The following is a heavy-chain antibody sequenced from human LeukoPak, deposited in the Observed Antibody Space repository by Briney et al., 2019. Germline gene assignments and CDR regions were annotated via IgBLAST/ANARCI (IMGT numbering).Heavy chain of an antibody. V-gene: IGHV1-8*03. Sequence: ASVKVSCKASGYTFTSYDINWVRQATGQGLEWMGWMNPNSGNTGYAQKFQGRVTITRNTSISTAYTELSSLRSEDTAVYYCARGLREYQLLYTHAEYFQHWGQGTLVTVSS. D-gene: IGHD2-2*02. CDR2: MNPNSGNT. J-gene: IGHJ1*01. CDR3: ARGLREYQLLYTHAEYFQH. CDR1: GYTFTSYD.